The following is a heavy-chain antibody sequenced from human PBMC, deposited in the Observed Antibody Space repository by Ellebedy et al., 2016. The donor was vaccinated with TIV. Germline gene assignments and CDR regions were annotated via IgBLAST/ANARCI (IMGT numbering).Heavy chain of an antibody. J-gene: IGHJ4*02. Sequence: GGSLRLSXAASGFTLSDYSMNWVRQAPGKVLDWVSSITCSSSYIFYADSVKGRFTISRDNAKTSLYLQMNSLRAEDTAVYYCARAWGYDSSGYEVDFWGQGTLVTVSS. V-gene: IGHV3-21*04. D-gene: IGHD3-22*01. CDR1: GFTLSDYS. CDR3: ARAWGYDSSGYEVDF. CDR2: ITCSSSYI.